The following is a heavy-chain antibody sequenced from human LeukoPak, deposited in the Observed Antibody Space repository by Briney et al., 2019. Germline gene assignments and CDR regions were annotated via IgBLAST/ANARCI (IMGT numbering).Heavy chain of an antibody. CDR3: AREGGTGGYFDY. D-gene: IGHD2-15*01. V-gene: IGHV3-48*03. J-gene: IGHJ4*02. CDR2: ISSSGSTI. CDR1: GFTFRSYE. Sequence: GGSLRLSCAAPGFTFRSYEMNWVRQAPGKGLEGVSYISSSGSTIYYADSVKGRFTISRDNAKNSLYLQMNSLRAEDTAVYYCAREGGTGGYFDYWGQGTLVTVSS.